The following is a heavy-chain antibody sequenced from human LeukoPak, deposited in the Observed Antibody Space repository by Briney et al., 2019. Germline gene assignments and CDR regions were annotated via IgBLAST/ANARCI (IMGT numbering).Heavy chain of an antibody. V-gene: IGHV3-43*02. J-gene: IGHJ4*02. Sequence: GGSLRLSCAASGFTFDDYAMHWVRQVPGKGLEWVSLISGNGGNTYYADSVKGRFTISRDNSKNSLYLQMNSLRTEDTALYYCAKDISNWNSRHFDYWGQGTQVTVSS. CDR1: GFTFDDYA. CDR3: AKDISNWNSRHFDY. CDR2: ISGNGGNT. D-gene: IGHD1-7*01.